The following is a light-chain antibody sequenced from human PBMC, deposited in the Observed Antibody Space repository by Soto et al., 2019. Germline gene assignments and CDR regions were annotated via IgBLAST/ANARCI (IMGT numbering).Light chain of an antibody. CDR1: SSDVGAYNY. J-gene: IGLJ3*02. CDR3: TSYVGNNIWV. Sequence: QSALTQPPSASGSPGQSVTISCTGTSSDVGAYNYVSWYQQYPGKAPKLMIYEVTKRPSGVPDRSSGSKSGNTASLTVSGLQAEDEADYYCTSYVGNNIWVFGGGTKLTVL. CDR2: EVT. V-gene: IGLV2-8*01.